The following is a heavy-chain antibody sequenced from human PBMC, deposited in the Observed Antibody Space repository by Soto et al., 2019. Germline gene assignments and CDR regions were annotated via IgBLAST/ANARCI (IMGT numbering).Heavy chain of an antibody. J-gene: IGHJ6*02. CDR1: GYSFTSYW. CDR2: IFPRDSDT. Sequence: PGESLKISCKGSGYSFTSYWIAWVRQMPGKGLEWMGIIFPRDSDTRYSPSFQGQVTISADKSISTAYLQWSSLKASDTAMYYCARTGYCSSTSCYYYYGMDVWGQGTTVTVSS. V-gene: IGHV5-51*01. CDR3: ARTGYCSSTSCYYYYGMDV. D-gene: IGHD2-2*01.